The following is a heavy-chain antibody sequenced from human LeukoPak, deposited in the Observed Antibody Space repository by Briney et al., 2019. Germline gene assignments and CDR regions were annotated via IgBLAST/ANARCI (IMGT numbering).Heavy chain of an antibody. CDR3: ARESSPYYDSSGYLLYYFDY. CDR2: IIPILGIA. V-gene: IGHV1-69*04. J-gene: IGHJ4*02. D-gene: IGHD3-22*01. Sequence: ASVKVSCKASGGTFSSYAISWVRQAPGQGLEWMGRIIPILGIANYAQKFQGRVTITADKSTSTAYMELSSLRSEDTAVYYCARESSPYYDSSGYLLYYFDYWGQGTLVTVSS. CDR1: GGTFSSYA.